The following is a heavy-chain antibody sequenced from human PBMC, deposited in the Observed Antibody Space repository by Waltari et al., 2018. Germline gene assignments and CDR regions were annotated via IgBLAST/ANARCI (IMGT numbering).Heavy chain of an antibody. Sequence: QVQLQESGPGLVKPSETLSLTCAVSGYSISSGYYWGWIRQPPGKGLEWIGSIYHGGSTYYNPSLKSRVTISVDTSKNQFSLKLSSVTAADTAVYYCARLRYSSSSGVDYWGQGTLVTVSS. CDR3: ARLRYSSSSGVDY. CDR1: GYSISSGYY. CDR2: IYHGGST. V-gene: IGHV4-38-2*01. D-gene: IGHD6-13*01. J-gene: IGHJ4*02.